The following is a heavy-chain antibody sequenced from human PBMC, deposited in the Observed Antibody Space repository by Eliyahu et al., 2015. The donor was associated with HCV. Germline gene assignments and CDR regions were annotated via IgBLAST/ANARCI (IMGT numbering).Heavy chain of an antibody. V-gene: IGHV4-59*01. CDR1: XXSLPXXX. CDR2: IHYSGST. J-gene: IGHJ5*02. Sequence: QVQLQESGPGLVKPSETLSLTRTFSXXSLPXXXWSWIRXPPGKGLEWIGYIHYSGSTNYNPSLKSRVTMSVDMSKNQFSLNLTSVTAADTAMYYCASGGGGIAVTGTGGWFDPWGQGTLVTVSS. D-gene: IGHD6-19*01. CDR3: ASGGGGIAVTGTGGWFDP.